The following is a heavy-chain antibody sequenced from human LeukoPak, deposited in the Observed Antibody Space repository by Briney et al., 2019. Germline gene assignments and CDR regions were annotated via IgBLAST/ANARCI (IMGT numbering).Heavy chain of an antibody. CDR1: GGSIIIYY. J-gene: IGHJ4*02. Sequence: SETLSLTCPVSGGSIIIYYWSWIRQPPGKGLEWIAYIYETGHTGYNPSLKTRVTISLDTSKNQFSLKLNSVTAADTAVYYCARHFLRGGFDSWGQGTLVAVSS. D-gene: IGHD5-12*01. V-gene: IGHV4-59*08. CDR2: IYETGHT. CDR3: ARHFLRGGFDS.